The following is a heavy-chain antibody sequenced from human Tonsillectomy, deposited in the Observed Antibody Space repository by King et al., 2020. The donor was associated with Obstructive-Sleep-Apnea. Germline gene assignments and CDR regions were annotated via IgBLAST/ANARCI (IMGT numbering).Heavy chain of an antibody. Sequence: EVQLVESGGGLVKPGGSLRLSCAASGFTFSGYSINWVRQAPGKGLEWVSSISSVSSYIHYADSVKGRFTISRDNAKNSLFLQMNSLRAEDTAGYFCARDYGYSGRTLDYWGQGTLVTVSS. D-gene: IGHD2-15*01. J-gene: IGHJ4*02. CDR3: ARDYGYSGRTLDY. CDR2: ISSVSSYI. CDR1: GFTFSGYS. V-gene: IGHV3-21*01.